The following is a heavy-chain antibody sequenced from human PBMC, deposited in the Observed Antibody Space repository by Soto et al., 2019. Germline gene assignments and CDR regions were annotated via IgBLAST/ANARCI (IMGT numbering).Heavy chain of an antibody. CDR3: ARNYYDSSGQLH. Sequence: GGSLRLSWAAYGFTFSHCYMSWSRQAPGKGLEWVSYISSSGSTIYYADSVKGRFTISRDNAKNSLYLQMNSLRAEDTAVYYCARNYYDSSGQLHWGQGTLVTVSS. J-gene: IGHJ4*02. D-gene: IGHD3-22*01. V-gene: IGHV3-11*01. CDR2: ISSSGSTI. CDR1: GFTFSHCY.